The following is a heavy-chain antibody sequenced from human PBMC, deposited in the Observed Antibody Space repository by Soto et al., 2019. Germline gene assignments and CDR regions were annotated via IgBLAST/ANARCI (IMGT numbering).Heavy chain of an antibody. CDR2: IRSKAYGGTT. Sequence: LRLSCTASGFTFGDYAMSWFRQALGKGLEWVGFIRSKAYGGTTEYAASVKGRFTISRDDSKSIAYLQMNSLKTEDTAVYYCTRYGSGWYYYGMDVWGQGTTVTVSS. CDR1: GFTFGDYA. V-gene: IGHV3-49*03. D-gene: IGHD6-19*01. J-gene: IGHJ6*02. CDR3: TRYGSGWYYYGMDV.